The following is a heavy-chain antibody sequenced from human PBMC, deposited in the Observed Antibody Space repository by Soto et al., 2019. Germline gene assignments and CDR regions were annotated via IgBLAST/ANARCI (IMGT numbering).Heavy chain of an antibody. V-gene: IGHV3-74*01. CDR3: ARDYYGSGSYYIVSYYYYGMDV. D-gene: IGHD3-10*01. CDR1: GFTFCNYW. CDR2: IESDGNST. Sequence: PGGSLRLSCAASGFTFCNYWMHWVRQAPGKGLVWVSRIESDGNSTSYADSVKGRFTISRDNAKNSLYLQMNSLRAEDTAVYYCARDYYGSGSYYIVSYYYYGMDVWGQGTTVTVSS. J-gene: IGHJ6*02.